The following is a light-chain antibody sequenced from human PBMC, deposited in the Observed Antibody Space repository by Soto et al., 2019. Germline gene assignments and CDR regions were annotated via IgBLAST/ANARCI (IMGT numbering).Light chain of an antibody. Sequence: EIVFTQSPATLSSFPGDRVTRSCRASQYINTRLAWYQHRPGQDPRLXIYDISNRATGIPARFSVSGSGTDLTINLSRLEPDDCEVYHGQQRNDWQVTFGQGTRLEIK. V-gene: IGKV3D-11*01. CDR2: DIS. CDR3: QQRNDWQVT. J-gene: IGKJ5*01. CDR1: QYINTR.